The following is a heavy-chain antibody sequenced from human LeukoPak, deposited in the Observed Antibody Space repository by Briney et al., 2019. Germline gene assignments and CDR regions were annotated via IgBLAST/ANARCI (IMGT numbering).Heavy chain of an antibody. V-gene: IGHV1-69*13. CDR3: ARFTRSYDAFDI. D-gene: IGHD3-3*01. CDR1: GGTFSSYA. Sequence: SVKVSCKASGGTFSSYAISWVRQAPGQGLEWMGGIIPIFGTANYAQKFQGRVTITADESTSTAYMELSSLRSEDTAVYYCARFTRSYDAFDIWGQGTMVTVSS. J-gene: IGHJ3*02. CDR2: IIPIFGTA.